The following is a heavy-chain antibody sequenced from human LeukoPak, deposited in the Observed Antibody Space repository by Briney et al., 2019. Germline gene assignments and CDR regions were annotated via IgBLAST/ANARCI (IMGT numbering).Heavy chain of an antibody. D-gene: IGHD3-10*01. CDR1: GGSISSYY. J-gene: IGHJ5*02. Sequence: PSETLSLTCTVSGGSISSYYWSWIRQPPGKGLEWIGYIYYSGSTNYNPSLKSRVTISVDTSKNQFSLKLSSVTAADTAVYYCARVQRYYGSGSPNWFDPWGQGTLVTVSS. CDR2: IYYSGST. CDR3: ARVQRYYGSGSPNWFDP. V-gene: IGHV4-59*01.